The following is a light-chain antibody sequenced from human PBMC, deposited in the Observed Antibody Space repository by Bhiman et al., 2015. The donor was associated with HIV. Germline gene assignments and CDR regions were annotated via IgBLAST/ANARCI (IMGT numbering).Light chain of an antibody. J-gene: IGLJ1*01. Sequence: SYELTQPPSVSVSPGQTASITCSADKLGDKYACWYQQKPGQSPVLVIYQDTKRPSGIPERFSGSNSGNTATLTISGTQPMDESDYYCQAWDSSSRVFGTGTKVTVL. CDR1: KLGDKY. CDR2: QDT. CDR3: QAWDSSSRV. V-gene: IGLV3-1*01.